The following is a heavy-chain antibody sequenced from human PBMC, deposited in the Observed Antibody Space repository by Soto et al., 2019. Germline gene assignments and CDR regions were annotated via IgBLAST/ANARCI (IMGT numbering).Heavy chain of an antibody. Sequence: EVQLLQTGGGLVHPGGSMSLSCAASGFIFSTYAMNWVRQAPGKGLEWVSAISSSSDSGYYAESVRGRFTISRDNSINALYLHMRSLRPEDTAVYYCAHPRGYGVFDAVDIWGQGTMVTVSS. CDR2: ISSSSDSG. J-gene: IGHJ3*02. V-gene: IGHV3-23*01. CDR1: GFIFSTYA. CDR3: AHPRGYGVFDAVDI. D-gene: IGHD4-17*01.